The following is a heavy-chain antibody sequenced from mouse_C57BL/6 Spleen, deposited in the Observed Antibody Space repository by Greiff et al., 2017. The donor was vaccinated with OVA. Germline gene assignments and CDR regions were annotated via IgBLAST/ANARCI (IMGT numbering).Heavy chain of an antibody. D-gene: IGHD1-1*01. CDR1: GYTFTSYW. Sequence: QVQLKQPGAELVKPGASVKLSCKASGYTFTSYWMHWVKQRPGQGLEWIGMIHPNSGSTNYNEKFKSKATLTVDKSSSTAYMQLSSLTSEDSAVYYWARNYYSSYWYFDVWGTGTTVTVSS. V-gene: IGHV1-64*01. CDR2: IHPNSGST. CDR3: ARNYYSSYWYFDV. J-gene: IGHJ1*03.